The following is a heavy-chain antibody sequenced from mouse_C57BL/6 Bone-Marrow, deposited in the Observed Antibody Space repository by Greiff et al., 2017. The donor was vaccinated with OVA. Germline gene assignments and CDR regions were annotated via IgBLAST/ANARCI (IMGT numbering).Heavy chain of an antibody. CDR2: ISDGGSYT. CDR3: ARGNSGDGWYFDV. J-gene: IGHJ1*03. D-gene: IGHD3-2*02. Sequence: EVQLVESGGGLVKPGGSLKLSCAASGFTFSIYAMSWVRQTPEKRLEWVATISDGGSYTYYPDNVKGRFTISRDNAKNNLYLQMSHLKSEDTAMYYCARGNSGDGWYFDVWGTGTTVTVSS. CDR1: GFTFSIYA. V-gene: IGHV5-4*01.